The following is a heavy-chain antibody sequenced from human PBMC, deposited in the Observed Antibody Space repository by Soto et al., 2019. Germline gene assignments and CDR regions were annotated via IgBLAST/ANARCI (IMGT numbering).Heavy chain of an antibody. J-gene: IGHJ4*02. CDR2: INSDGSST. CDR3: ARDDSAIAVAGTLLPDY. CDR1: GFTFSSYW. D-gene: IGHD6-19*01. V-gene: IGHV3-74*01. Sequence: EVQLVESGGGLVQPGGSLRLSCAASGFTFSSYWMHWVRQAPGKGLVWVTRINSDGSSTSYADSVKGRFTISRDNAKNTLYLQMNSLRAEDTAVYYCARDDSAIAVAGTLLPDYWGQGTLVTVSS.